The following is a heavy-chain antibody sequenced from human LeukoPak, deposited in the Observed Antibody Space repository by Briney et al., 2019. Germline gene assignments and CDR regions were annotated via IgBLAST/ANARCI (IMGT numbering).Heavy chain of an antibody. D-gene: IGHD2-15*01. CDR3: ARSVRRYCSGGSCYRYYYYYGMDV. CDR1: GGSISSYY. CDR2: IYTSGST. J-gene: IGHJ6*02. V-gene: IGHV4-4*07. Sequence: SETLSLTCTVSGGSISSYYWSWIRQPAGKGLAWIGRIYTSGSTNYSPSLTSRVTMSVDTSKNQFSLKLSSVTAADTAVYYCARSVRRYCSGGSCYRYYYYYGMDVWGQGTTVTVSS.